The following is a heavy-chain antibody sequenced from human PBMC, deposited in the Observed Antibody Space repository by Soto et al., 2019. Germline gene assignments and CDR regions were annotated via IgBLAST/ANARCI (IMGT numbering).Heavy chain of an antibody. CDR2: IYNTGTT. J-gene: IGHJ3*01. Sequence: LSETLSLTCTVSGAAMSSYYWSWVRQSPGKGLEWIGYIYNTGTTDYNPSLKSRVTISVERSKFQFSLKLTSVTAADTAVYYCATDSTGYYSDAFDVWGQGARVTVSS. V-gene: IGHV4-59*03. CDR3: ATDSTGYYSDAFDV. D-gene: IGHD3-22*01. CDR1: GAAMSSYY.